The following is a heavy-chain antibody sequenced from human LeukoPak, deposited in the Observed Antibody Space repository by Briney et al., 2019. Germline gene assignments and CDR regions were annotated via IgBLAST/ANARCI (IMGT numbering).Heavy chain of an antibody. D-gene: IGHD7-27*01. J-gene: IGHJ6*03. CDR3: ARANKWGIVNYMDV. CDR2: IDPESAKV. Sequence: GASVKVSCKASGYIFTDWYLHWVQEAPGKGVQWVGGIDPESAKVKYAQRFQNRVTISADTSTDTAYMELSSLRSEDTAVYFCARANKWGIVNYMDVWGKGTTVTVSS. V-gene: IGHV1-69-2*01. CDR1: GYIFTDWY.